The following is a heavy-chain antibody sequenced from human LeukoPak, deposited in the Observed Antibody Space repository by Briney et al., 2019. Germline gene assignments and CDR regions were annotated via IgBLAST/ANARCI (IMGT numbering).Heavy chain of an antibody. CDR2: IYSGGST. CDR1: GFTVSSNY. J-gene: IGHJ4*02. Sequence: GGSLRLSCAASGFTVSSNYMSWVRQAPGKGLEWVSVIYSGGSTYYADSVKGRFTISRDNSKNTLCLQMNSLRAEDTAVYYCARDPEGATLDYWGQGTLVTVSS. V-gene: IGHV3-66*01. CDR3: ARDPEGATLDY. D-gene: IGHD1-26*01.